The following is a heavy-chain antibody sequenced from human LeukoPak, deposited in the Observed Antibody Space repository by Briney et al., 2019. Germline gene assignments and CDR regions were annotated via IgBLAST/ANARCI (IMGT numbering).Heavy chain of an antibody. CDR3: ARDLGDCSGGSCHNWFDP. D-gene: IGHD2-15*01. Sequence: ASVKVSCKASGYTFTSYYMHWVRQAPGQGLEWMGWINPNSGGTNYAQKFQGRVTMARDTSISTAYMELSRLRSDDTAVYYCARDLGDCSGGSCHNWFDPWGQGTLVTVSS. J-gene: IGHJ5*02. V-gene: IGHV1-2*02. CDR1: GYTFTSYY. CDR2: INPNSGGT.